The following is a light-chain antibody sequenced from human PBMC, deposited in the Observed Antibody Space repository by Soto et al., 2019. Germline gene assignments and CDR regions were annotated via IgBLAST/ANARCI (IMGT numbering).Light chain of an antibody. CDR1: SSDVGSYNL. J-gene: IGLJ2*01. CDR3: CSYAGRSTLHVV. Sequence: QSALTQPASVSGSPGQSITISCTGTSSDVGSYNLVSWYQQHPGKAPKLMIYEGSKRPSGVSNRFSGSKSGNTASLTSSGLQAEDEADYYCCSYAGRSTLHVVFGGGTKLTVL. V-gene: IGLV2-23*03. CDR2: EGS.